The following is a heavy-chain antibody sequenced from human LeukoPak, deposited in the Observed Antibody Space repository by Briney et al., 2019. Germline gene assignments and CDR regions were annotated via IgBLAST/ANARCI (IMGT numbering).Heavy chain of an antibody. J-gene: IGHJ3*02. CDR1: GGSISSSNY. CDR2: IYYSGST. V-gene: IGHV4-39*01. CDR3: ARRLSKSSGGSRGAFDI. D-gene: IGHD1-26*01. Sequence: PSETLSLTCTVSGGSISSSNYWGWIRQPPGKGLEWIGSIYYSGSTYYNPSLKSRVTISVDTSKNQFSLKLSSVTAADTAVYYCARRLSKSSGGSRGAFDIWGQGTMVTVSS.